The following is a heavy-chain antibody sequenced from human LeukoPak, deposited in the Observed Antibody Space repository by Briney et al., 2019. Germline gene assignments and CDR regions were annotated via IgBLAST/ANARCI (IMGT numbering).Heavy chain of an antibody. V-gene: IGHV1-69*13. J-gene: IGHJ4*02. CDR1: GGTFSSYA. CDR2: IIPIFGTA. D-gene: IGHD3-10*01. Sequence: ASVKVSCKASGGTFSSYAISWVRQAPGQGLEWMGGIIPIFGTANYAQKFQGRVTITADESTSTAYMELSSLRSGDTAVYYCARDRGTMVRGVITLNDWGQGTLVTVSS. CDR3: ARDRGTMVRGVITLND.